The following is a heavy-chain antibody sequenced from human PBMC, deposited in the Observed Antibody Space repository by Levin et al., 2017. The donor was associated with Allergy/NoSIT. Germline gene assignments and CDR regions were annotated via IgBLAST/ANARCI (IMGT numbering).Heavy chain of an antibody. Sequence: GGSLRLSCAASGFTFSTYGMNWVRQDPGKGLEWVSYISGSSSYIYYADSVKGRFTISRDNAKDSLFLQINSLRAEDTAVYYCTRDLTNLNPADDYWGQGNPVTVSS. CDR1: GFTFSTYG. J-gene: IGHJ4*01. CDR3: TRDLTNLNPADDY. V-gene: IGHV3-21*01. CDR2: ISGSSSYI. D-gene: IGHD1-1*01.